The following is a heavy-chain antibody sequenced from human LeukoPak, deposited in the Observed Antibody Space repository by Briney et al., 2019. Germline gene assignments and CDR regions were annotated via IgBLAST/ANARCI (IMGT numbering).Heavy chain of an antibody. V-gene: IGHV4-4*09. CDR2: IYTSGST. J-gene: IGHJ5*02. CDR1: GGSISSYY. Sequence: PSETLSLTCTVSGGSISSYYWSWIRQPPGKGLEWIGYIYTSGSTNYNPSLKSRVTISVDTSKNQFSLKLSSVTAADTAVYYCARQNSSGWYDSWFDPWGQGTLVTVSS. D-gene: IGHD6-19*01. CDR3: ARQNSSGWYDSWFDP.